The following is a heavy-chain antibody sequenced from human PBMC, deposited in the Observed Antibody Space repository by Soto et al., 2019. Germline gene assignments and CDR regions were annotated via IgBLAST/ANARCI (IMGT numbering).Heavy chain of an antibody. CDR3: ARDDDYYYGSGSL. J-gene: IGHJ4*02. D-gene: IGHD3-10*01. Sequence: GASVKVSCKASGYTFTGFYMHWVRQAPGQGLEWMGWINSDDGGTNYALKFQGRVTMTRDTSISSAYMELSSLRSDDTAVYYCARDDDYYYGSGSLWGQGTPVTVSS. V-gene: IGHV1-2*02. CDR1: GYTFTGFY. CDR2: INSDDGGT.